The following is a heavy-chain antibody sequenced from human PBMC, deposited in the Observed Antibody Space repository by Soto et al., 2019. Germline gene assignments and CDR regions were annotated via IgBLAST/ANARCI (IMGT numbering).Heavy chain of an antibody. D-gene: IGHD3-3*01. CDR1: GGSFSGYY. CDR2: INHSGST. J-gene: IGHJ6*02. V-gene: IGHV4-34*01. Sequence: SETLSLTCAVYGGSFSGYYWSWIRQPPGKGLEWIGEINHSGSTNYNPSLKSRVTISVDTSKNQFSLKLSSVTAADTAVYYCARGKGKAVGVATYYYYGMDVWGQGTTVTVSS. CDR3: ARGKGKAVGVATYYYYGMDV.